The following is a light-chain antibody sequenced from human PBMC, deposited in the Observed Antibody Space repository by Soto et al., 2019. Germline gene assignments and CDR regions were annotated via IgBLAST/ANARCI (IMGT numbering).Light chain of an antibody. V-gene: IGKV1-12*01. Sequence: DIQMTQSPSSVSVSVGDRVTITCRANLDINRWLAWYQVRPGKPPKLLIAGAFVLQSGVPSRFSGSGYGTDFALTIDNLQPEDFATYYCQQADSYPITFGQGTRLEI. CDR3: QQADSYPIT. J-gene: IGKJ5*01. CDR1: LDINRW. CDR2: GAF.